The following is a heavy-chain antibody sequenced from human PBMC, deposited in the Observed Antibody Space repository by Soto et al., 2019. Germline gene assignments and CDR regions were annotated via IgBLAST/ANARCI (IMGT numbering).Heavy chain of an antibody. CDR1: GFTFSSYA. J-gene: IGHJ4*02. CDR2: ISYDGSNK. D-gene: IGHD2-2*01. V-gene: IGHV3-30-3*01. CDR3: ARRGGVPAAMRAFDY. Sequence: QVQLVESGGGVVQPGRSLRLSCAASGFTFSSYAMHWVRQAPGKGLEWVAVISYDGSNKYYADSVKGRFTISRDNSKNTLYLQMNSLRAEDTAVYYCARRGGVPAAMRAFDYWGQGTLVTVSS.